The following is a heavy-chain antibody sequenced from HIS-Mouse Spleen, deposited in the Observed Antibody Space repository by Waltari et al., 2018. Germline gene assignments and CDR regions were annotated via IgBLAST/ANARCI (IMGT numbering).Heavy chain of an antibody. CDR2: IYYSGST. D-gene: IGHD6-13*01. V-gene: IGHV4-39*07. J-gene: IGHJ2*01. CDR1: GCSISSSIYY. Sequence: QLQLQESGPGLVKPSEPLSLTCTVPGCSISSSIYYWGWIRQPPGKGLEWIGSIYYSGSTYYNPSLKSRVTISVDTSKNQFSLKLSSVTAADTAVYYCAREIPYSSSWYDWYFDLWGRGTLVTVSS. CDR3: AREIPYSSSWYDWYFDL.